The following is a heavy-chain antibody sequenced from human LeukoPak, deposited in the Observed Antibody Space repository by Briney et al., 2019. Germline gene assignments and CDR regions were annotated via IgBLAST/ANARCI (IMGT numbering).Heavy chain of an antibody. J-gene: IGHJ4*02. V-gene: IGHV3-11*04. CDR2: ISGSGTDR. CDR3: ARTARHLDY. Sequence: SGGSLRLSCEAPGFTFSDPYMSWSRQAAGKGLECLSYISGSGTDRNYADSVRGRFTISRDNAKNLLYLQMNDLRLEDTAVYYCARTARHLDYWGQGTLVTVSS. D-gene: IGHD5-18*01. CDR1: GFTFSDPY.